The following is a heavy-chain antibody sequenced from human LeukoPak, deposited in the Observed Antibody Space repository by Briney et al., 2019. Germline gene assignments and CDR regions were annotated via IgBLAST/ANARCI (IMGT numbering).Heavy chain of an antibody. CDR2: ISYDGSNK. V-gene: IGHV3-30*03. J-gene: IGHJ5*02. Sequence: GGSLRLSCAASGFTFSSYGMHWVRQAPGKGLEWVAVISYDGSNKYYADSVKGRFTISRDNSKNTLYLQMNSLRAEDTAVYYCARDSYDSSGPNWFDPWGQGTLVTVSS. CDR3: ARDSYDSSGPNWFDP. CDR1: GFTFSSYG. D-gene: IGHD3-22*01.